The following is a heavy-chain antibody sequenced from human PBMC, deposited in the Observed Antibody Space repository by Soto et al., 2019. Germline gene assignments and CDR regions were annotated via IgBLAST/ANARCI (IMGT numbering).Heavy chain of an antibody. Sequence: VQLQESGPRLVKTSETLSLTCAVSGASVTSFFWNWIRQPPGKGLEWIGYMSYGGKTNTNASLKSRVSISLDTSKNQVSLKLRSVIPADTAVYFCARVDFPDLRDEYSVGAFHIWGPGTMVTVSS. J-gene: IGHJ3*02. D-gene: IGHD4-17*01. CDR3: ARVDFPDLRDEYSVGAFHI. V-gene: IGHV4-59*02. CDR2: MSYGGKT. CDR1: GASVTSFF.